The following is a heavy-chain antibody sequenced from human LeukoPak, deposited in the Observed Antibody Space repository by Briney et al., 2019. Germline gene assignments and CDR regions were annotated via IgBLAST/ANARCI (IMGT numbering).Heavy chain of an antibody. J-gene: IGHJ4*02. CDR1: GGSISGYY. V-gene: IGHV4-59*01. CDR3: ASLRGYSGYGN. Sequence: SETLSLTCTVSGGSISGYYWSWSRQPPGKGLEWIGYVYDNGNTNYNPSLKSRVTISVDTSKNQFSLKLSSVTAADTAVYYCASLRGYSGYGNWGQGTLVTVSS. D-gene: IGHD5-12*01. CDR2: VYDNGNT.